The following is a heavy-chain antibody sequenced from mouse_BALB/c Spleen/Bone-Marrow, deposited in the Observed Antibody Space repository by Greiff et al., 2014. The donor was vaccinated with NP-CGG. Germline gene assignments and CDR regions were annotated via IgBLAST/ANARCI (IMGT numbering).Heavy chain of an antibody. CDR2: ISSGGSYT. Sequence: EVQLVESGGDLVKPGGSLKLSCAASGFTFSRYGMSWVRQTPDKRLEWVANISSGGSYTYYPDSVKGRFTISRDNAKNTLYLHMSSLKSEDTAMYYCARQYGNLGVMDCWGQGTSVTVSS. CDR1: GFTFSRYG. V-gene: IGHV5-6*01. J-gene: IGHJ4*01. CDR3: ARQYGNLGVMDC. D-gene: IGHD2-1*01.